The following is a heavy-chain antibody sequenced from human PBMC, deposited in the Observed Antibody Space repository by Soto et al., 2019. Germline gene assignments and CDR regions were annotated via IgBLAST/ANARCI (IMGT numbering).Heavy chain of an antibody. V-gene: IGHV3-30-3*01. D-gene: IGHD7-27*01. CDR3: ARDPKTSGGQHWAFNYFDS. J-gene: IGHJ4*02. Sequence: QVPLVESGGGVVQPGRSLRLSCAASGFSFSISPMHWVRQAPGKGPEWVALISYDGTNKFYADSVKGRFTISRDNSKSTLYLQVDSLRPEYAAVYYCARDPKTSGGQHWAFNYFDSWGQGTLVTVSS. CDR1: GFSFSISP. CDR2: ISYDGTNK.